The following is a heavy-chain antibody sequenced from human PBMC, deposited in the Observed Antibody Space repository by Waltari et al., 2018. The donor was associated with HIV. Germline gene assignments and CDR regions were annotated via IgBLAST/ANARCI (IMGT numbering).Heavy chain of an antibody. V-gene: IGHV4-31*03. CDR2: IYYSGST. CDR3: ARGLPPWGNYFDY. CDR1: GASISSGGYY. Sequence: QLQESGPGLVKPSQTLSLACTVSGASISSGGYYWSWIRQHPEKGREWFGNIYYSGSTYYNPPLKSRVTLSVDSAKNQFSLKLSSVTAADTAVYFCARGLPPWGNYFDYWGQGTLVTISS. J-gene: IGHJ4*02. D-gene: IGHD3-16*01.